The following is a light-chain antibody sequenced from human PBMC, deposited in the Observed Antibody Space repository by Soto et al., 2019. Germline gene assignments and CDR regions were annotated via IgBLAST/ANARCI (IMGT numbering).Light chain of an antibody. V-gene: IGKV3D-7*01. CDR1: QSVSSSY. CDR3: QQDYNLRT. CDR2: GAS. J-gene: IGKJ1*01. Sequence: EIVLTQSPGTLSLSPGERATLSCRASQSVSSSYLSWYQQKPGQAPRLLIYGASTRATGIPARFSGSGSGTDFTLTISSLQPEDFAVYYCQQDYNLRTFGQGTKVEIK.